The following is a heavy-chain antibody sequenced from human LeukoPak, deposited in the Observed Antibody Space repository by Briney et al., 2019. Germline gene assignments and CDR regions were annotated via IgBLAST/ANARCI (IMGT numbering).Heavy chain of an antibody. D-gene: IGHD6-13*01. CDR3: ASTLQGYDSSWYFDY. J-gene: IGHJ4*02. Sequence: SETLSLTCTVSGDSITSYYWSWIRQPPGKGLEWIGYIFYSGSTNYNPSLKSRVTISLDTSKSQFSLKLSSVTAADTAAYYCASTLQGYDSSWYFDYWGQGALVTVSS. V-gene: IGHV4-59*08. CDR1: GDSITSYY. CDR2: IFYSGST.